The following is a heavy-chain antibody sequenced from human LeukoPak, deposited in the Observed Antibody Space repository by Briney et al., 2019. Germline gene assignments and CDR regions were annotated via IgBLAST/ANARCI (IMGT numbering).Heavy chain of an antibody. CDR2: IYYSGST. CDR1: GGSISSSSYY. J-gene: IGHJ4*02. CDR3: ASRKGYYYSD. Sequence: SETLSLTCTVSGGSISSSSYYWSWIRQPPGKGLEWIGYIYYSGSTNYNPSLKSRVTISEDTSKNQFSLKLSSVTAADTAVYYCASRKGYYYSDWGQGTLITVSS. D-gene: IGHD3-10*01. V-gene: IGHV4-61*01.